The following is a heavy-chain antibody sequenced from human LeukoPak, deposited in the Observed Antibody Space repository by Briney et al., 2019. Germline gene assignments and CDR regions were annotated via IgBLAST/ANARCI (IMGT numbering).Heavy chain of an antibody. Sequence: GASVKVSCKASGYTFTDYYMHWVQQAPGKGLEWMGRVDPEDGETIYAEKFQGRVTITADTSTDTAYMELSSLRSEDTAVYYCATDIVCGSTSCYTRRYYYYYMDVWGKGTTVTVSS. D-gene: IGHD2-2*02. CDR3: ATDIVCGSTSCYTRRYYYYYMDV. J-gene: IGHJ6*03. CDR2: VDPEDGET. V-gene: IGHV1-69-2*01. CDR1: GYTFTDYY.